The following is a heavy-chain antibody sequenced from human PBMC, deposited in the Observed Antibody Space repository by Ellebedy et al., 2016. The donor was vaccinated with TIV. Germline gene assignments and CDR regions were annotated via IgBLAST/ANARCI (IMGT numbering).Heavy chain of an antibody. CDR3: AGEDITMFGLLLSPGSLDV. D-gene: IGHD3-3*01. CDR2: INHSGRT. V-gene: IGHV4-34*01. CDR1: GGSFSGYY. J-gene: IGHJ6*02. Sequence: MPSETLSLTCAVYGGSFSGYYWSWVRQPPGKGLEWLGEINHSGRTNYNPSLKSPVTISLDTSKSQFSLTLSSVTAADTAVYYCAGEDITMFGLLLSPGSLDVWGPGTTVTVTS.